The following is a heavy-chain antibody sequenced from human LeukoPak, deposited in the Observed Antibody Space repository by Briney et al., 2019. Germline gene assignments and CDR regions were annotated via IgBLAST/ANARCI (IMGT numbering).Heavy chain of an antibody. CDR2: INHSGST. J-gene: IGHJ4*02. CDR1: GGSFSGYY. Sequence: PSETLSLTCAVYGGSFSGYYWSWIRQPPGKGLEWIGEINHSGSTNYNPSLKSRVTISVDTSKNQFSLKLSSVTAADTAVYYCARRLSSSWNYYFDYWGQGTLVTVSS. CDR3: ARRLSSSWNYYFDY. V-gene: IGHV4-34*01. D-gene: IGHD6-13*01.